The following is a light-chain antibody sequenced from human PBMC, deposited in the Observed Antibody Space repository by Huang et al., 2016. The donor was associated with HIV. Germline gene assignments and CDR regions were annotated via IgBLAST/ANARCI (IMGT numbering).Light chain of an antibody. CDR3: LQHNTYPWT. Sequence: DIQMTQSPSVMSASVGDRVTITCRASQGISNYLAWFQQKPGKGPNRLVYAASNLQSGVPSRFRGSGSETEFTLTISSLQPEDFATYYCLQHNTYPWTFGQGTKVEIK. J-gene: IGKJ1*01. CDR1: QGISNY. V-gene: IGKV1-17*03. CDR2: AAS.